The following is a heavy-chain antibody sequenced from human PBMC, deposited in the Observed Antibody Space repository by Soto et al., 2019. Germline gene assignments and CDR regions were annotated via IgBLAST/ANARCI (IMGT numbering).Heavy chain of an antibody. D-gene: IGHD3-3*01. J-gene: IGHJ3*02. V-gene: IGHV3-48*01. Sequence: GGSLRLSCAASGFTFSSYSMNWVRQAPGKGLEWVSYISSSSSTIYYADSVKGRFTISRDNAKNSLYLQMNSLRAEDTAVYYCARETPGYDFWSGYYRRDAFDIWGQGTMVTVSS. CDR3: ARETPGYDFWSGYYRRDAFDI. CDR1: GFTFSSYS. CDR2: ISSSSSTI.